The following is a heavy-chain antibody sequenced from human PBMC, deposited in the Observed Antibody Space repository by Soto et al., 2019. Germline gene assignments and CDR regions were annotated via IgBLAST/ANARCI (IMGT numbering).Heavy chain of an antibody. CDR2: NYDSGDT. CDR1: GGSISSGGFS. J-gene: IGHJ5*02. Sequence: LSLTCAVSGGSISSGGFSWSWIRQPPGKGLEWIGYNYDSGDTYFNPSLKSRVTISLDRSKNQFSLKLSSVTAADTAVYFCARETTTRFDHWGQGTQVTVSS. V-gene: IGHV4-30-2*01. D-gene: IGHD1-1*01. CDR3: ARETTTRFDH.